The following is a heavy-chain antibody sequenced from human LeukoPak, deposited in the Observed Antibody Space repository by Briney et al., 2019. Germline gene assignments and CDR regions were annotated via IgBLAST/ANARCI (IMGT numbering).Heavy chain of an antibody. D-gene: IGHD1-14*01. CDR3: ARDRNPYYIDY. CDR1: GFIFSDYS. V-gene: IGHV3-48*01. Sequence: PGGSLRLSCAASGFIFSDYSMNWVRQAPGKGLEWVSYITKSSSIMQYADSVKGRFTISRDNAKNSLYLQMNSLSAEDTAVYYCARDRNPYYIDYWGQGTLATVSS. J-gene: IGHJ4*02. CDR2: ITKSSSIM.